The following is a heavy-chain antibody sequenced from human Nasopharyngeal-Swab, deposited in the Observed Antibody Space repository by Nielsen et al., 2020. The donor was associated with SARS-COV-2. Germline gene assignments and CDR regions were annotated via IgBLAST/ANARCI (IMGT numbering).Heavy chain of an antibody. Sequence: WVRQAPGQGLEWLGRINPNSGGTNYAQKFQGRVTMARDTSISTAYMELSRLRSDDTAVYYCARERRYGSGGYYYYYGMDVWGQGTTVTVSS. J-gene: IGHJ6*02. V-gene: IGHV1-2*06. CDR2: INPNSGGT. D-gene: IGHD3-10*01. CDR3: ARERRYGSGGYYYYYGMDV.